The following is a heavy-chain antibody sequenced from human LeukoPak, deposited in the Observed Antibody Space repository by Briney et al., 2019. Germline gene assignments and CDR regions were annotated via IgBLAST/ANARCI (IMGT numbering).Heavy chain of an antibody. V-gene: IGHV4-34*01. D-gene: IGHD4-17*01. J-gene: IGHJ4*02. CDR2: INHSGST. CDR3: ARGETTVNYFDY. Sequence: SETLSLTCAVYGGSFSGYYWSWIRQPPGKGLERIGEINHSGSTNYNPSLKSRVTISVDTSKNQFSLKLSSVTAADTAVYYCARGETTVNYFDYWGQGTLVTVSS. CDR1: GGSFSGYY.